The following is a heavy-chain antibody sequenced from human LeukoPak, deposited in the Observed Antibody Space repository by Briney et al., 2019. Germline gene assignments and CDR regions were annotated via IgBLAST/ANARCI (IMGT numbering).Heavy chain of an antibody. J-gene: IGHJ3*02. V-gene: IGHV1-18*01. CDR3: ARVWGIAAAGPGDAFDI. CDR1: GYTFTSDS. CDR2: ISAYNGNT. D-gene: IGHD6-13*01. Sequence: GASVKVSCKASGYTFTSDSISWVRQAPGQGLEWMGWISAYNGNTNYAQKLQGRVTMTTDTSTSTAYMELRSLRSDDTAVYYCARVWGIAAAGPGDAFDIWGQGTMVTVSS.